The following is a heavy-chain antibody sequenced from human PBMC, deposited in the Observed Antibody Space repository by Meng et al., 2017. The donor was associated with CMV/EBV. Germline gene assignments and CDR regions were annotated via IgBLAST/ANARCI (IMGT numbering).Heavy chain of an antibody. CDR1: GFTFSSYS. J-gene: IGHJ5*02. CDR2: ISWNSGSI. CDR3: AKASGWSMGRGYNWFDP. Sequence: GGSLRLSCAASGFTFSSYSMNWVRQAPGKGLEWVSGISWNSGSIGYADSVKGRFTISRDNAKNSLYLQMNSLRAEDTALYYCAKASGWSMGRGYNWFDPWGQGTLVTVSS. D-gene: IGHD6-19*01. V-gene: IGHV3-9*01.